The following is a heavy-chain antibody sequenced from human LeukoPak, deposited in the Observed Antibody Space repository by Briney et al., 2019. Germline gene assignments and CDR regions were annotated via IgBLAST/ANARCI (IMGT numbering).Heavy chain of an antibody. CDR2: IKQDGSEK. V-gene: IGHV3-7*01. CDR1: GFTLSSYW. D-gene: IGHD5-24*01. Sequence: GGSLRLSCAASGFTLSSYWMSWVRQAPGKGLEWVANIKQDGSEKYYVDSVKGRFTISRDNAKNSLYLQMNSLRAEDTAVYYCAGARWLQLLDYWGQGTLVTVSS. CDR3: AGARWLQLLDY. J-gene: IGHJ4*02.